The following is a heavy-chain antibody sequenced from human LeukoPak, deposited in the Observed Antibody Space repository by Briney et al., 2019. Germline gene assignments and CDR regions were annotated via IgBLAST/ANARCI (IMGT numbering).Heavy chain of an antibody. Sequence: SGTLSLTCAVYGGSFSGYYWSWIRQPPGKGLEWIGEINHSGSTNYNPSLKSRVTISVDTSKNQFSLKLSSVTAADTAVYYCARGLYCSGGSCYPYYYYYGMDVWGKGTTVTVSS. J-gene: IGHJ6*04. D-gene: IGHD2-15*01. CDR2: INHSGST. CDR1: GGSFSGYY. V-gene: IGHV4-34*01. CDR3: ARGLYCSGGSCYPYYYYYGMDV.